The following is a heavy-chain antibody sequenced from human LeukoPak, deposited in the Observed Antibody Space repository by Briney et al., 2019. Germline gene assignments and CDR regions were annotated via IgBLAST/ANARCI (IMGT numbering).Heavy chain of an antibody. V-gene: IGHV3-49*04. CDR3: ASMAVPAATIQH. D-gene: IGHD2-2*01. CDR2: IRNKVYDGTT. J-gene: IGHJ1*01. CDR1: GFTFGDYA. Sequence: PGGSLRLSCTASGFTFGDYAMSWVRQAPGKGLEWVGFIRNKVYDGTTEYAASVKGRFTISRDDSNSIAYLQMNSLKTEDTAVYYCASMAVPAATIQHWGQGTLVTVSS.